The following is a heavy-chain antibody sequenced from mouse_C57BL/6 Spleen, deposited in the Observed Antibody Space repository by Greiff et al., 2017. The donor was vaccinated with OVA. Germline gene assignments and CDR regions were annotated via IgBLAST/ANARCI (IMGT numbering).Heavy chain of an antibody. CDR1: GYTFTGYW. Sequence: VQLQQSGAELMKPGASVKLSCKATGYTFTGYWIEWVKQRPGHGLEWIGEILPGSGSTNYNEKFKGKATFTADTSSNTAYRQSSSLTTEDAAICYCARGYDWYFDVWGTGTTVTVSS. D-gene: IGHD2-3*01. V-gene: IGHV1-9*01. CDR2: ILPGSGST. CDR3: ARGYDWYFDV. J-gene: IGHJ1*03.